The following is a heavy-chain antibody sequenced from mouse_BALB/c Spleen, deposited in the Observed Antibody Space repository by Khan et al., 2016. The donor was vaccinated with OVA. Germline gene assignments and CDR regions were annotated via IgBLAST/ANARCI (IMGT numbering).Heavy chain of an antibody. CDR1: GDSITTGY. J-gene: IGHJ3*01. CDR3: ARSTYRYAFVY. CDR2: IIYTGYT. V-gene: IGHV3-8*02. Sequence: EVQLQESGPSLVKPSQTLSLTCSVTGDSITTGYWNWIRKFPGNKLEYMGYIIYTGYTYYNPSLKSRISITRHTSNNQYYLQLNSVTDEDIATYXWARSTYRYAFVYWGQGTLVTVSA. D-gene: IGHD2-14*01.